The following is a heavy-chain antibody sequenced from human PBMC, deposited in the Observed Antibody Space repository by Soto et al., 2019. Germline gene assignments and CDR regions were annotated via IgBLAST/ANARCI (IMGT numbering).Heavy chain of an antibody. CDR2: IGAYNDDT. J-gene: IGHJ5*02. V-gene: IGHV1-18*01. D-gene: IGHD3-3*01. Sequence: QVQLVQSGAEVKKPGASVKVSCKASGYTFSTYGFSWVRQAPGQGLEWMGWIGAYNDDTNYAQHFQGRGTMTTDTSTTTSYMELRNLRSDDTAVYFCARDWRGAEGFDPWGQGTLVTVSS. CDR1: GYTFSTYG. CDR3: ARDWRGAEGFDP.